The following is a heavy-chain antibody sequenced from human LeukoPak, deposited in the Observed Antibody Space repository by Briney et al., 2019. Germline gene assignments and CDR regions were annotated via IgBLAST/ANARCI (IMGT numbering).Heavy chain of an antibody. V-gene: IGHV4-4*08. CDR2: IHNSGRT. CDR3: ARGGEDGYNLLTFDY. CDR1: GGSVSSYY. D-gene: IGHD5-24*01. J-gene: IGHJ4*02. Sequence: SETLSLTCSVSGGSVSSYYWSWIRQSPGKGLEWIGYIHNSGRTNYNPSLKSRVTGFVDTSKNQFSLKLSSVTAADTAVYYCARGGEDGYNLLTFDYWGQGTLVTVSS.